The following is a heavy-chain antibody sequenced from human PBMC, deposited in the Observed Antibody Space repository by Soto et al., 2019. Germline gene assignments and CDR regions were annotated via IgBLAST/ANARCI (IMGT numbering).Heavy chain of an antibody. J-gene: IGHJ4*02. CDR1: GFAVSSKY. V-gene: IGHV3-53*01. Sequence: EVQLVESGGGLIQPGGSLRLSCAASGFAVSSKYMTLVRQAPGKGLEWVSVIYGGGTTYYADSVKGRFTISRDTSKNSLYLKMKSLRGEDAAVYYCVQTTGWPGCDFWGQGTLVTVSS. D-gene: IGHD6-19*01. CDR2: IYGGGTT. CDR3: VQTTGWPGCDF.